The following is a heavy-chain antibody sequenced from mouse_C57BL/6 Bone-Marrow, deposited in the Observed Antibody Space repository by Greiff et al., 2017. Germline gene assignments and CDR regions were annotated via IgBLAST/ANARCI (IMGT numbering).Heavy chain of an antibody. CDR3: ARLWLLRGY. D-gene: IGHD2-3*01. V-gene: IGHV1-64*01. Sequence: QVHVKQPGAELVKPGASVKLSCKASGYTFTSYWMHWVKQRPGQGLEWIGMIHPNSGSTNYNEKFKSKATLTVDKSSSTAYMQLSSLTSEDSAVYYCARLWLLRGYWGQGTTLTVSS. CDR2: IHPNSGST. CDR1: GYTFTSYW. J-gene: IGHJ2*01.